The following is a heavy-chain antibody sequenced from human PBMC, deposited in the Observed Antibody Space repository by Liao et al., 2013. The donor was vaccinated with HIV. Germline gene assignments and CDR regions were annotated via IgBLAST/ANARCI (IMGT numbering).Heavy chain of an antibody. CDR2: IYHTGST. Sequence: QLQLQESGPREVKPLQTLALTCAVSGGSISSVDYYWSWIRQPPGKGLEWIGYIYHTGSTYYNPSLKSRLTISVDTSKNQFSLKLSSVTAADTAVYYCARPHRDYDSSGYYVHYYYYMDVWGKGTTVTVSS. J-gene: IGHJ6*03. D-gene: IGHD3-22*01. CDR1: GGSISSVDYY. V-gene: IGHV4-30-4*08. CDR3: ARPHRDYDSSGYYVHYYYYMDV.